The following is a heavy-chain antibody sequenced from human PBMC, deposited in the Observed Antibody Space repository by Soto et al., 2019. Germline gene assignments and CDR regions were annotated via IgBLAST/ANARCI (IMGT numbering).Heavy chain of an antibody. CDR2: IHPSWST. V-gene: IGHV4-4*07. D-gene: IGHD3-10*01. CDR1: GYYISTYY. Sequence: AESLSLSCTASGYYISTYYLSWIRQPAGKGLEWIGSIHPSWSTNYHTALKSRVSMSVDTSMNQISIKLTTVTAADTDVYYCARVIPSMDIYGMDVWGQGTMVTVSS. CDR3: ARVIPSMDIYGMDV. J-gene: IGHJ6*02.